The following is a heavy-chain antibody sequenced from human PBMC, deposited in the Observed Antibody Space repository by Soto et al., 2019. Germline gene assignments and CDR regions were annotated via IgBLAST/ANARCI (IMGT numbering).Heavy chain of an antibody. CDR2: IDPSDSYT. Sequence: SLKISCKGSGYSFTSYWISWVRQMPGKGLEWMGRIDPSDSYTNYSPSFQGHVTISADKSISTAYLQWSSLKASDTAMYYCASPGNYGDYGGGYYYYGMDVWGQGTTVTVSS. CDR1: GYSFTSYW. CDR3: ASPGNYGDYGGGYYYYGMDV. D-gene: IGHD4-17*01. V-gene: IGHV5-10-1*01. J-gene: IGHJ6*02.